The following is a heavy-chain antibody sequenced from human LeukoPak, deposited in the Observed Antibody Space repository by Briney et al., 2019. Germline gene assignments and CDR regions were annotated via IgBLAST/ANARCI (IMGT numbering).Heavy chain of an antibody. CDR1: GYSVSSNSSA. V-gene: IGHV6-1*01. J-gene: IGHJ3*02. Sequence: SQTLSLTCAISGYSVSSNSSAWNWIRQSPSRGLEWLGRTYYRSKWYNDSAVSVKSRITINPDTSKNQFALQLNSVPPEDTAVYYCARGPGLRMGAFDIWGEGAVVSVSS. CDR2: TYYRSKWYN. D-gene: IGHD3-16*01. CDR3: ARGPGLRMGAFDI.